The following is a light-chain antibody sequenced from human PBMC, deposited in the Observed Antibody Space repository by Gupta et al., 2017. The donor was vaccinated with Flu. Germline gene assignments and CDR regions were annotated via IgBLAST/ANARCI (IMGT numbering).Light chain of an antibody. CDR1: QSISSW. V-gene: IGKV1-5*03. CDR3: QRYNSRGT. Sequence: IQMTQSPSTLSASVGGRVTITCRASQSISSWLAWYQQKPGKAPKLLIYKASSLEIGVPSRFSGSGSGTEFTLTIRGLQPDEFATYYWQRYNSRGTFGQGTKVEIK. CDR2: KAS. J-gene: IGKJ1*01.